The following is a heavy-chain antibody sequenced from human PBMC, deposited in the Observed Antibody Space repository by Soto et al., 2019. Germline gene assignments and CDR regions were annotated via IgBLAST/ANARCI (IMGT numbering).Heavy chain of an antibody. V-gene: IGHV4-30-2*01. J-gene: IGHJ4*02. D-gene: IGHD4-17*01. CDR2: IYHSGST. Sequence: PSETLSLTCAVSGGSISSGGYSWSWIRQPPGKGLEWIGYIYHSGSTYYNPSLKSRVTISVDRSKNQFSLKLSSVTAADTAVYYCASVANDYGDYSFDYWGKGTLVTVSS. CDR3: ASVANDYGDYSFDY. CDR1: GGSISSGGYS.